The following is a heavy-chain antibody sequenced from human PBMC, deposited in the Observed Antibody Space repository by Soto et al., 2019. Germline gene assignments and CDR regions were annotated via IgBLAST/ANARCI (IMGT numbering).Heavy chain of an antibody. J-gene: IGHJ4*02. CDR2: ISPSGTT. D-gene: IGHD3-10*01. V-gene: IGHV4-34*01. CDR3: VTSLWFGTQPEI. Sequence: QVQLQQWGAGLLKPSETLSLTCAVYGGSFSGYYWTWFRQPPGKGLEWIGEISPSGTTKYIPSLKSRVTISADTSKNQFSLKVTSVPDADTAVYYCVTSLWFGTQPEIWGQGALVTVSS. CDR1: GGSFSGYY.